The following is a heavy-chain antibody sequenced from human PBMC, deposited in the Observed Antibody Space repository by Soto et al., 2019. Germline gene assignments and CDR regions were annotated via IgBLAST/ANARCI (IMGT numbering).Heavy chain of an antibody. CDR2: IYYSGST. Sequence: SETLSLTCTVSGGSITSYYWSWIRQPPGKGLEWIGYIYYSGSTNYNPSLKSRVTISVDTSKNQFSLKLSSVTAADTAVYYCASLSGYYYISSYWGQGTLVTVSS. CDR3: ASLSGYYYISSY. J-gene: IGHJ4*02. D-gene: IGHD3-22*01. CDR1: GGSITSYY. V-gene: IGHV4-59*01.